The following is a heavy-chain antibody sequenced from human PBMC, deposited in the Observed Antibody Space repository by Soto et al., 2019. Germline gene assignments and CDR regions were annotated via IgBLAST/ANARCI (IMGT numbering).Heavy chain of an antibody. CDR3: ARAIVVVPAAIHFDY. V-gene: IGHV1-3*01. D-gene: IGHD2-2*02. J-gene: IGHJ4*02. CDR1: GYTFTSYA. Sequence: ASVKVSCKASGYTFTSYAMHWVRQAPGQRLEWMGWINAGNGNTKYSQKFQGRVTITRDTSASTAYMELSSLRSEDTAVYYCARAIVVVPAAIHFDYWGQGTLVTVSS. CDR2: INAGNGNT.